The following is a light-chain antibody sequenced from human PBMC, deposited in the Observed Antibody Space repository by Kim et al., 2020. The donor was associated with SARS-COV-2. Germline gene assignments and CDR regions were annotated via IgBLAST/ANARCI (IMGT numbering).Light chain of an antibody. V-gene: IGKV1-17*01. CDR3: LQHNSFPRT. CDR2: SAS. CDR1: QGIGDD. Sequence: ASIGERVTITCRASQGIGDDLGWFQQKPGKAPKRLIYSASSLDSGDPSRFSGSGSGTEFTLTISSLQPEDFATYYCLQHNSFPRTFGQGTKVDIK. J-gene: IGKJ1*01.